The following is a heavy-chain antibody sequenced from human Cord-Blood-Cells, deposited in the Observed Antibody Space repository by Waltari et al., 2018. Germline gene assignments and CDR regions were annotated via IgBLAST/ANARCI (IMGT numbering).Heavy chain of an antibody. V-gene: IGHV3-30*18. CDR1: GFTLSSYG. D-gene: IGHD6-19*01. CDR3: ANSIAVAGTFDY. CDR2: ISYDGSNK. Sequence: QVQLVEAGGGVVQPGRSLRLSCAASGFTLSSYGLPWARQAPGKGLEWVAVISYDGSNKYYADSVKGRFTISRDNSKNTLYLQMNSLRAEDTAVYYCANSIAVAGTFDYWGQGTLVTVSS. J-gene: IGHJ4*02.